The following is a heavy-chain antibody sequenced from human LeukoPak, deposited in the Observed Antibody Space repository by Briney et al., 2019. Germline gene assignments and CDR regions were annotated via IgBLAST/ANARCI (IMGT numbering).Heavy chain of an antibody. V-gene: IGHV4-59*01. J-gene: IGHJ5*02. CDR2: IYYSGST. CDR1: GGSISSYY. CDR3: ARLKTYYDFWSGSGWFDP. D-gene: IGHD3-3*01. Sequence: KPSETLSLTCTVSGGSISSYYWSWIRQPPGKGLEWIGYIYYSGSTNYNPSLKSRVTISVDTSKNQFSLKLSSVTAADTAVYYCARLKTYYDFWSGSGWFDPWGQGTLVTVSS.